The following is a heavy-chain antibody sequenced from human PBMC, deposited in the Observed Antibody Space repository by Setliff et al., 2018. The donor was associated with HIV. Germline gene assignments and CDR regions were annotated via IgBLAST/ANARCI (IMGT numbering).Heavy chain of an antibody. CDR3: AWGYPSSPYYYYRDV. CDR2: INPSGGRT. CDR1: GYSFTSYY. J-gene: IGHJ6*03. D-gene: IGHD5-12*01. Sequence: ASVKVSCKSSGYSFTSYYIHWARQAPGQGLEWMGIINPSGGRTSYAQKFQCRVTMTRDTSTSTVYMELSSMRSEDTAVDNCAWGYPSSPYYYYRDVWGKGSTVTVAS. V-gene: IGHV1-46*01.